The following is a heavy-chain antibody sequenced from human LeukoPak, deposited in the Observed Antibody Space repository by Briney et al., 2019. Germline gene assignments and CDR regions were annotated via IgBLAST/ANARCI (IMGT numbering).Heavy chain of an antibody. J-gene: IGHJ4*02. CDR1: GGTFSSYA. CDR2: IIPIFGTA. Sequence: ASVKVSCKASGGTFSSYAISWVRQAPGQGLEWMGGIIPIFGTANYAQKFQGRVTITTDESTSTAYMELSSLRSEDTAVYYCARDDKLELPLHYWGQGTLVTVYS. D-gene: IGHD1-7*01. CDR3: ARDDKLELPLHY. V-gene: IGHV1-69*05.